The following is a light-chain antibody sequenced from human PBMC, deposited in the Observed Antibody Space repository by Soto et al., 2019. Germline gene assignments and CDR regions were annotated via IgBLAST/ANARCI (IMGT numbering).Light chain of an antibody. CDR2: AAS. CDR3: QQSYSTPLT. CDR1: QSISIY. V-gene: IGKV1-39*01. J-gene: IGKJ4*01. Sequence: DIQMTQSPSSLSASVGDRVTITCRASQSISIYLNWYQQKPGKAPNLLIYAASSLQSGVPSRFSGSGSGTDFTLAINSLQPEDFATYYCQQSYSTPLTFVGGTKVDIK.